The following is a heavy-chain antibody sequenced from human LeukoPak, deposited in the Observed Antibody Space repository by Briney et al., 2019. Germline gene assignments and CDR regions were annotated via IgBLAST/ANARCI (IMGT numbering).Heavy chain of an antibody. CDR1: GFSFSNYW. V-gene: IGHV3-7*01. CDR3: ADVLDWAY. CDR2: IREGGSEK. J-gene: IGHJ4*02. D-gene: IGHD3/OR15-3a*01. Sequence: GGSLRLSGAASGFSFSNYWMSWVRQAPGKGLEWVATIREGGSEKYYVDSVKGRFTISRDNAKKSLYLQMNSLRAEDTALYYCADVLDWAYWGQGTLVTVSS.